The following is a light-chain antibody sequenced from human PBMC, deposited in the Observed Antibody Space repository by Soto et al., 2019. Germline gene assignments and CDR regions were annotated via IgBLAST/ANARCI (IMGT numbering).Light chain of an antibody. V-gene: IGKV2-30*01. J-gene: IGKJ5*01. CDR1: QSLVYGDGNTY. Sequence: DVVMSQSPLSLPVTLGQPASMSCRSSQSLVYGDGNTYLNWYHQRPGQSPRRLIYKVSNRDSGVPDRFSGSGSGTDFTLKISRVAAEDVGVYYCMQGAHWPPITFGQGPRLEIK. CDR2: KVS. CDR3: MQGAHWPPIT.